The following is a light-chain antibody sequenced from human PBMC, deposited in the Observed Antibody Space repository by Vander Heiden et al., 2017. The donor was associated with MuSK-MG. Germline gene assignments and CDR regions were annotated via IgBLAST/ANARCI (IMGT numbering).Light chain of an antibody. Sequence: DIQMTQSPSTLSASVGDRVTITCRASQSISSWLAWYQQKPRKAPKLLIYDASSLESGVPSRFSGSGSGTEFTLTISSLQPDDFATYYCQQYNSYPYTFGHGTKLEIK. V-gene: IGKV1-5*01. J-gene: IGKJ2*01. CDR1: QSISSW. CDR3: QQYNSYPYT. CDR2: DAS.